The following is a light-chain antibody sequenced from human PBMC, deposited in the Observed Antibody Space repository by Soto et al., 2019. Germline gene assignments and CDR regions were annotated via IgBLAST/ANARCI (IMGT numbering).Light chain of an antibody. Sequence: DIQMTQSPSSLSASDGDAVSLTCRASRSISNYLNWYQQKPGRAPKLLISGASSLQRGVPSRFSGSGSGTTFTLTITSLQPDDFAIYFCQQSYTAPYTFGPGTKVAIK. CDR3: QQSYTAPYT. CDR1: RSISNY. V-gene: IGKV1-39*01. J-gene: IGKJ3*01. CDR2: GAS.